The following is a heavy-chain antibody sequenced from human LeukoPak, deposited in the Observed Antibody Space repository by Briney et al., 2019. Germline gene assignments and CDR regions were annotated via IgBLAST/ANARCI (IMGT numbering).Heavy chain of an antibody. D-gene: IGHD6-6*01. CDR2: IRNKANSYAT. Sequence: PGGSLRLSCAASGFTFSGSAMHWVRQASGKGLEWVGRIRNKANSYATAYTASVKGRFTISRDDSKSTAYLQMNSLRTEDTAVYYCTRYSSSDNWFDPWGQGTLVTVSS. V-gene: IGHV3-73*01. J-gene: IGHJ5*02. CDR1: GFTFSGSA. CDR3: TRYSSSDNWFDP.